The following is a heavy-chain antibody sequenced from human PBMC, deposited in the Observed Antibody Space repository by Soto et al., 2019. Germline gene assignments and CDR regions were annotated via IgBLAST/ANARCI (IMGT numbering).Heavy chain of an antibody. V-gene: IGHV1-46*01. J-gene: IGHJ6*02. CDR1: GYTFTTYY. CDR2: INPSGGST. Sequence: GASVKVSCKASGYTFTTYYMHWVRQAPGQGLEWMGIINPSGGSTNYAQKFQGRVTMTRDTSASTVYMELSSLRSEDTAVYYCASKVGPADHYYTQAVWSRGTPVTVSS. CDR3: ASKVGPADHYYTQAV. D-gene: IGHD2-2*01.